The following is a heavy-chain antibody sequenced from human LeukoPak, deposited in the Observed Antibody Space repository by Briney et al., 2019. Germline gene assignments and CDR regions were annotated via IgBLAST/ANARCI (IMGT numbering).Heavy chain of an antibody. D-gene: IGHD1-1*01. CDR2: INPTSGVT. CDR3: ARGAGTNWFDY. V-gene: IGHV1-2*02. J-gene: IGHJ4*02. Sequence: ASVKLSCKPSGYTFTVNYLHWVRQAPGQGLEWVGWINPTSGVTGNAPIVQARDTFTRNPSISTAYVKPGSLTADDTAVYYCARGAGTNWFDYWGQGTLVTVSS. CDR1: GYTFTVNY.